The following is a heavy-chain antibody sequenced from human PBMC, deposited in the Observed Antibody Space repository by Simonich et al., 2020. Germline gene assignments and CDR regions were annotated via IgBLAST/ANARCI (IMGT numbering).Heavy chain of an antibody. Sequence: QVQLQESGPGLVKPSETLSLTCTVSGGSISSYYWSWIRQPPGKGLEWIGYIYYSGSTNYNPSLKSRLTISVDTSKNQFSQKLSSVTAADTAVYYCARSLGYYYYYYGMDVWGQGTTVTVSS. CDR1: GGSISSYY. D-gene: IGHD1-26*01. J-gene: IGHJ6*02. V-gene: IGHV4-59*08. CDR3: ARSLGYYYYYYGMDV. CDR2: IYYSGST.